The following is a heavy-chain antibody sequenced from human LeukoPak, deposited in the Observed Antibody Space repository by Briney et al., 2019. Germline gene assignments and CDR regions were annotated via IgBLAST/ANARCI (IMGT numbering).Heavy chain of an antibody. CDR3: AKWAENHYDFWSGSYYFDY. CDR1: GFTFSSYW. D-gene: IGHD3-3*01. Sequence: GSLRLSCAASGFTFSSYWMHWVRQAPGKGLVWVSRINSDGSSTSYADSVKGRFTISRDNAKNTLYLQMNSLRAEDTAVYYCAKWAENHYDFWSGSYYFDYWGQGTLVTVSS. J-gene: IGHJ4*02. CDR2: INSDGSST. V-gene: IGHV3-74*01.